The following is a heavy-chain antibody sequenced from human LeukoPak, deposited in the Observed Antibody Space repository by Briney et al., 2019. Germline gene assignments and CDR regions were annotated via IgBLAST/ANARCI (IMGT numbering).Heavy chain of an antibody. CDR1: GFTFSSYA. J-gene: IGHJ4*02. Sequence: GGSLRLSCAASGFTFSSYAMSWVRQAPGKGLEWVSGISDSGGSTYYADSVKGRFTISRDNAKNSLYPQMNSLRAEDTAVYYCARTTVTYPYDYRGQGTLVTVSS. V-gene: IGHV3-23*01. CDR3: ARTTVTYPYDY. D-gene: IGHD4-17*01. CDR2: ISDSGGST.